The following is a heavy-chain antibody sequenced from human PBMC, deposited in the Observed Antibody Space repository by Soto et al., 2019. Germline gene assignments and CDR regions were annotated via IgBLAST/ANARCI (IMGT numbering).Heavy chain of an antibody. J-gene: IGHJ4*02. CDR3: AREGQSVYDIYYLDY. CDR2: IYYSGST. CDR1: GGSISSGGYY. Sequence: SETLSLTCTVSGGSISSGGYYWSWIRQHPGKGLEWIGYIYYSGSTYYNPSLKSRVTISVDTSRNQFSLKLSSVTAADTAVYYCAREGQSVYDIYYLDYWGQGTLVTVSS. D-gene: IGHD5-12*01. V-gene: IGHV4-31*03.